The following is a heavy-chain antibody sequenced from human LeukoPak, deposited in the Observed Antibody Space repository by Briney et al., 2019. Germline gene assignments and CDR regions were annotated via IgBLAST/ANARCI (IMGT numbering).Heavy chain of an antibody. CDR3: ARVTYHYDSSGRAHWYFDL. Sequence: GGSLRLSCSVSGLTFGYYAMSWVRQAPGKGLEWVSSINNDGGATYYADSVKGRFTISRDNSKNTLYLQMNRLRAEDTAVYYCARVTYHYDSSGRAHWYFDLWGRGTLVTVSS. J-gene: IGHJ2*01. CDR2: INNDGGAT. D-gene: IGHD3-22*01. CDR1: GLTFGYYA. V-gene: IGHV3-23*01.